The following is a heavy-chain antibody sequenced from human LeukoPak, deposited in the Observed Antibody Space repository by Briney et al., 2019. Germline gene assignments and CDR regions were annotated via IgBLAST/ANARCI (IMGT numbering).Heavy chain of an antibody. J-gene: IGHJ4*02. V-gene: IGHV4-34*01. CDR3: ARGRTYQLPYPTDFDY. CDR2: INHSGST. CDR1: GGSFSGYY. D-gene: IGHD2-2*02. Sequence: SETLSLTCAVYGGSFSGYYWSWIRQPPGKGLEWIGEINHSGSTNYNPSPKSRVTISVDTSKNQFSLKLSSVTAADTAVYYCARGRTYQLPYPTDFDYWGQGTLVTVSS.